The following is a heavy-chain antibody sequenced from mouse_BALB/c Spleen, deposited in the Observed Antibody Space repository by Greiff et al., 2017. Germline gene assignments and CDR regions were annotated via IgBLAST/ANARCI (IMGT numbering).Heavy chain of an antibody. Sequence: EVQGVESGGGLVQPGGSLKLSCAASGFAFSSYDMSWVRQTPEKRLEWVASISSGGSTYYPDSVKGRFNISRDNARNILYLQMSSLRSEDTAMYYCARGRDYDLYAMDYWGQGTSVTVSS. CDR1: GFAFSSYD. V-gene: IGHV5-6-5*01. J-gene: IGHJ4*01. D-gene: IGHD2-4*01. CDR3: ARGRDYDLYAMDY. CDR2: ISSGGST.